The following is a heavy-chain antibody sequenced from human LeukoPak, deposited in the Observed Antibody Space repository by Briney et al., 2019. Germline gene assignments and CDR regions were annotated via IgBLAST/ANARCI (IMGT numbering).Heavy chain of an antibody. CDR1: GFTFSGYG. CDR2: ISSSGSTI. CDR3: ARDIYVGDVRYDAFDI. J-gene: IGHJ3*02. V-gene: IGHV3-48*03. Sequence: GGSLRLSCAASGFTFSGYGMNWVRQAPGKGLEWVSYISSSGSTIYYADSMKGRFTISRDNAKNSLYLQMNSLRGEDTAVYYCARDIYVGDVRYDAFDIWGQGTMVTVSS. D-gene: IGHD4-23*01.